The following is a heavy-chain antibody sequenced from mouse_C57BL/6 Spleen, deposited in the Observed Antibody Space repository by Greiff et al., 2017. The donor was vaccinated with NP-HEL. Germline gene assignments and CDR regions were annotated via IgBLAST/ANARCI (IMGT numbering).Heavy chain of an antibody. J-gene: IGHJ3*01. Sequence: EVQVVESGPGMVKPSQSLSLTCTVTGYSITSGYDWHWIRHFPGNKLEWMGYISYSGSTNYNPSLKSRISITHDTSKNHFFLKLNSVTTEDTATYYCARGAYYSNYVPFAYWGQGTLVTVSA. D-gene: IGHD2-5*01. CDR2: ISYSGST. CDR1: GYSITSGYD. V-gene: IGHV3-1*01. CDR3: ARGAYYSNYVPFAY.